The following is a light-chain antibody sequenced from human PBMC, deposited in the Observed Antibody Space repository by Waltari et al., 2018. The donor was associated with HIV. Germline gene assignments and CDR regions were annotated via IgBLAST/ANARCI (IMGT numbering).Light chain of an antibody. CDR2: AAS. J-gene: IGKJ1*01. V-gene: IGKV1-27*01. CDR1: QDISNL. Sequence: DIQMTQSPSSLSASVGDSVTITCRASQDISNLLAWYQHKPGKIPELLIYAASTLQSEVPSRFSGSGSGTDFTLTITSLQPEDVATYYCQKYNSAPRTFGQGTRVEIQ. CDR3: QKYNSAPRT.